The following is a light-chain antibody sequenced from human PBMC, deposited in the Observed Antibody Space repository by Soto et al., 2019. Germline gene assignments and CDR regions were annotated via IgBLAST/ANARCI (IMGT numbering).Light chain of an antibody. CDR1: QSVSSN. J-gene: IGKJ5*01. V-gene: IGKV3-15*01. CDR3: QQRRSWPPTIT. Sequence: EIVMTQSPDTLSVSPGERATLSCRASQSVSSNLAWYQQKPGQAPRLLIYDASTRAPGFPARFSGSGSGTEFTLTISSLQSEDFAVYYCQQRRSWPPTITFGQGTRLEIK. CDR2: DAS.